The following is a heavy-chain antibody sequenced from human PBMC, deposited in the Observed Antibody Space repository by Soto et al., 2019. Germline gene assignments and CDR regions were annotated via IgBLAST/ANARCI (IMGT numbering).Heavy chain of an antibody. V-gene: IGHV3-30-3*01. CDR3: ARGLQSGNAFDI. J-gene: IGHJ3*02. Sequence: QVQLVESGGGVVQPGRSLRLSCAASGFTFSNYAMDWVRQAPGRGLEWVAVTSYDGSTKYYADSVKGRFTISRDNSKNTLYLQMNSLRAEDTAVYYCARGLQSGNAFDIWGQGTMVTVSS. CDR2: TSYDGSTK. CDR1: GFTFSNYA.